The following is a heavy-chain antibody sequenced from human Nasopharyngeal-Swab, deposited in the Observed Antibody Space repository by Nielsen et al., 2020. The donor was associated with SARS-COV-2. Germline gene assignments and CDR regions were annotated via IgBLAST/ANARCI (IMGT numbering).Heavy chain of an antibody. CDR1: GFSFSTFG. CDR2: IRYDGSDK. D-gene: IGHD3-10*01. Sequence: GGSLRLSCVASGFSFSTFGMHWVRQAPGKGLEWVAFIRYDGSDKYYADSVKGRFTISRDNAKNSLYLQMNSLRADDTAVYYCARGRGVVLDHWGQGTLVTVSS. J-gene: IGHJ4*02. V-gene: IGHV3-30*02. CDR3: ARGRGVVLDH.